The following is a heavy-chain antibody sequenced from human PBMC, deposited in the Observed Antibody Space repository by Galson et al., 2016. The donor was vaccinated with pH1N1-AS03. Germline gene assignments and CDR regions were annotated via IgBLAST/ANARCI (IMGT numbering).Heavy chain of an antibody. CDR1: GYIFTGFY. J-gene: IGHJ6*02. CDR3: ARDPRGPCSSATCHTTYYFGMDV. Sequence: SVKVSCKASGYIFTGFYVHWVRQAPGQGLEWMGWIDPDTGVTNYAQKFQAWVTMTGDTSISTAYMELYGLKSDDTAIYFCARDPRGPCSSATCHTTYYFGMDVWGQGTTVIVSS. D-gene: IGHD1-26*01. V-gene: IGHV1-2*04. CDR2: IDPDTGVT.